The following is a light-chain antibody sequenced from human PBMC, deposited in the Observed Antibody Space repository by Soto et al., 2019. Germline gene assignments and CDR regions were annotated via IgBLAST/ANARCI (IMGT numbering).Light chain of an antibody. J-gene: IGLJ2*01. CDR1: SSNIGAGHD. CDR2: GNS. Sequence: QSVLTQPPSVSVAPGQRVTISCTGSSSNIGAGHDVHWYQQLPGTAPKLLMYGNSNRPSGVPDRFSGSKSGTSASLAITGLQAEDEADYYCQSYDSRLSGSIFGGGTPLTVL. CDR3: QSYDSRLSGSI. V-gene: IGLV1-40*01.